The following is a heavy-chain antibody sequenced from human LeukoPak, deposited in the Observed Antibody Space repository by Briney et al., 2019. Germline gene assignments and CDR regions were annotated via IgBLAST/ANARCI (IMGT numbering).Heavy chain of an antibody. J-gene: IGHJ4*02. CDR3: ARYPGFSEWEPFDY. Sequence: ASVKVSCKASGYTFTNYYMHWVRQAPGQGLEWMGIIYPNDGSTNYAQKFQGRVTMTRDASTSTVYMELSSLRSEDTAVYYCARYPGFSEWEPFDYWGQGTLVTVSS. CDR2: IYPNDGST. CDR1: GYTFTNYY. V-gene: IGHV1-46*01. D-gene: IGHD1-26*01.